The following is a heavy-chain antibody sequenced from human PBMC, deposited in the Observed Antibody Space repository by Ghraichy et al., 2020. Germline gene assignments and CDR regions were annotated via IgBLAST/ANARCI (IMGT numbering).Heavy chain of an antibody. Sequence: GGSLRLSCAASGFTFSSYSMNWVRQAPGKGLEWVSSISSSSSYIYYADSVKGRFTISRDNAKNSLYLQMNSLRAEDTAVYYCARDPLVRYSSSSYFDYWGQGTLVTVSS. CDR3: ARDPLVRYSSSSYFDY. J-gene: IGHJ4*02. V-gene: IGHV3-21*01. CDR1: GFTFSSYS. D-gene: IGHD6-6*01. CDR2: ISSSSSYI.